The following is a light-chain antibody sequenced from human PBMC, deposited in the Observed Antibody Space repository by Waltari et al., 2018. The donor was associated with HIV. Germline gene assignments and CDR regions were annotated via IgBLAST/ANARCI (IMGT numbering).Light chain of an antibody. CDR3: QVWYSLTDPVV. V-gene: IGLV3-21*02. J-gene: IGLJ2*01. CDR2: DDS. Sequence: SYVLTQPPSVSVAPGQTARIACGGNSIGTKSVTRYQQKPGQAPVLVVSDDSDRPSGIPERFSGSKSGNAATLTISRVEVGDEADYYCQVWYSLTDPVVFGGGTKLTVL. CDR1: SIGTKS.